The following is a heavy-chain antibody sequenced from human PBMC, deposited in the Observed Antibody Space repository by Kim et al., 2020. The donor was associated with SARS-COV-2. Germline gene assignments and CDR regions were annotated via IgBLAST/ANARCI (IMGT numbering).Heavy chain of an antibody. Sequence: GESLKISCKGSGYSFTSYWISWVRQMPGKGLEWMGRIDPSDSYTNYSPSFQGHVTISADKSISTAYLQWSSLKASDTAMYYCARHAMAHGDYRLFDYWGQGTLVTVSS. D-gene: IGHD4-17*01. CDR2: IDPSDSYT. V-gene: IGHV5-10-1*01. J-gene: IGHJ4*02. CDR3: ARHAMAHGDYRLFDY. CDR1: GYSFTSYW.